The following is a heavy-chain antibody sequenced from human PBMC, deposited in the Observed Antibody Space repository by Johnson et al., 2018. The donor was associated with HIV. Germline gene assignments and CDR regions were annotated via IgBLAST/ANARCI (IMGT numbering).Heavy chain of an antibody. Sequence: PGGSLRLSCAASGFSFDDYDMSWVRQAPGKGLEWVSYISSSGSTIYYADSVKGRFTISRDNSKNTLYLQMNSLRAEDTALYYCAKGGIATRFFDIWGQGTMVTVSS. CDR1: GFSFDDYD. V-gene: IGHV3-11*04. CDR2: ISSSGSTI. J-gene: IGHJ3*02. CDR3: AKGGIATRFFDI. D-gene: IGHD6-6*01.